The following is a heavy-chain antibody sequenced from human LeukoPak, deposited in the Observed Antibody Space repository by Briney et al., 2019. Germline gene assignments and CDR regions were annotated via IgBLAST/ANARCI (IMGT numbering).Heavy chain of an antibody. J-gene: IGHJ5*02. D-gene: IGHD2-2*01. CDR1: GGSISSYY. CDR2: ICYSGST. V-gene: IGHV4-59*01. CDR3: ARGGCSSTSCATDWFDP. Sequence: PSETLSLTCTVSGGSISSYYWSWIRQPPGKGLEWIGYICYSGSTNYNPSLKSRVTISVDTSKNQFSLKLSSVTAADTAVYYCARGGCSSTSCATDWFDPWGQGTLVTVSS.